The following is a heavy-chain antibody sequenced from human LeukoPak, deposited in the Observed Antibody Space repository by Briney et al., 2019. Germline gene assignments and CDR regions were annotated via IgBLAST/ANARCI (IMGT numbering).Heavy chain of an antibody. CDR2: INHSGST. CDR3: ASGDYGDPPLNY. Sequence: SETLSLTCAVYGGSFSGYYWSWIRQPPGKGLEWIGEINHSGSTNYNPSLKSRVTISVDMSKNHFSPRLSSVTAADTAMYYCASGDYGDPPLNYWGQGTLVTVSS. CDR1: GGSFSGYY. J-gene: IGHJ4*02. V-gene: IGHV4-34*01. D-gene: IGHD4/OR15-4a*01.